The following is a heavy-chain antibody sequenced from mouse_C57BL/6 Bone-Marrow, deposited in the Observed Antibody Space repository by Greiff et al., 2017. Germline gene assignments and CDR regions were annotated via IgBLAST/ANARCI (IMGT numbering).Heavy chain of an antibody. CDR1: GYTFTSYG. CDR2: IYIGNGYT. V-gene: IGHV1-58*01. J-gene: IGHJ4*01. CDR3: ARNGGYAMDY. Sequence: VQLKESGAELVRPGSSVKMSCKTSGYTFTSYGINWVKQRPGQGLEWIGYIYIGNGYTEYHEKFKGKATLTSDTYSSTADMQLSSLTSEDSAIYFCARNGGYAMDYWGQGTSVTVSS.